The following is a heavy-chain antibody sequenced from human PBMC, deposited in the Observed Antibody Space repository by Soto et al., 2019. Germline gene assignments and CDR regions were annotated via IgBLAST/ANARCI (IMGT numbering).Heavy chain of an antibody. D-gene: IGHD4-4*01. Sequence: QVQLVESGGGVVQPGRSLRLSCAASGFVFTSYGINWVRQAPGMRLKWVAVISYDGIDENYADSVKGRFTISRDNSKNTLYLQMNSLRAEDTAVYYCARDQAEIATVSLGYWGQGTLVTVSS. J-gene: IGHJ4*02. CDR2: ISYDGIDE. V-gene: IGHV3-30*03. CDR3: ARDQAEIATVSLGY. CDR1: GFVFTSYG.